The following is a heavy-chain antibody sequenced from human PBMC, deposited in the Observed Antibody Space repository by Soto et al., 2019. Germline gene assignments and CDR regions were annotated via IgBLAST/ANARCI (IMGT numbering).Heavy chain of an antibody. D-gene: IGHD2-2*01. CDR3: ARGNTGYCSHTNCPFDS. Sequence: EVQLVQSGAEVKKPGESLKISCEASGYSFSTHWIGWVRQLPGKGLEWMGIVYPDDSNTKYSPSFQGRVTISADKSLSIAFLQWGSLKSSDTAMYFCARGNTGYCSHTNCPFDSWGQGTLVSVSS. CDR2: VYPDDSNT. J-gene: IGHJ4*02. CDR1: GYSFSTHW. V-gene: IGHV5-51*03.